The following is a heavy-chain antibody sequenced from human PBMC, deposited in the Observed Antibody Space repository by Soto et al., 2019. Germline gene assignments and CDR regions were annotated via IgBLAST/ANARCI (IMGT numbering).Heavy chain of an antibody. Sequence: GASVKXSCKASGYTFTSYYMHWVRQAPGQGLEWMGIVNPSGGSTSYAQKFQGRVTMTRDTSTSTVYMELSSLRSEDTAVYYCARHATHDYGDPYYFDYWGQGTLVTVSS. CDR1: GYTFTSYY. J-gene: IGHJ4*02. D-gene: IGHD4-17*01. CDR3: ARHATHDYGDPYYFDY. CDR2: VNPSGGST. V-gene: IGHV1-46*03.